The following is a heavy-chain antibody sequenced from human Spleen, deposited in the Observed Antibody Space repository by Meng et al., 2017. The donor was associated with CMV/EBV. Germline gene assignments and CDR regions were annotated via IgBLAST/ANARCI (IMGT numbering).Heavy chain of an antibody. CDR1: GGSFSAYY. CDR3: ARGQHISMIFVIISTFFDY. Sequence: SETLSLTCAVSGGSFSVHGGSFSAYYWTWIRQPPGKGLEWIGEINHSGSTNYNPSLKSRVSISVDTSKNQFSLKLNSVTAADTAVYYCARGQHISMIFVIISTFFDYWGRGTLVTVSS. V-gene: IGHV4-34*01. J-gene: IGHJ4*02. D-gene: IGHD3-22*01. CDR2: INHSGST.